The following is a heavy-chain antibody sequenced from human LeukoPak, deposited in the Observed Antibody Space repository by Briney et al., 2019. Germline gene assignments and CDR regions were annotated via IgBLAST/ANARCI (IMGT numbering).Heavy chain of an antibody. Sequence: GGSLRLPCAASGFTFSSYSMNWVRQAPGKGLEWVSSISGSSSYIYHADSVRGRFTISRDNAKNELYLQMDSLRAEDTAVYYCARDYDTSGYRAHQVDLWGQGTLVTVSS. D-gene: IGHD5-12*01. V-gene: IGHV3-21*01. CDR3: ARDYDTSGYRAHQVDL. CDR2: ISGSSSYI. J-gene: IGHJ4*02. CDR1: GFTFSSYS.